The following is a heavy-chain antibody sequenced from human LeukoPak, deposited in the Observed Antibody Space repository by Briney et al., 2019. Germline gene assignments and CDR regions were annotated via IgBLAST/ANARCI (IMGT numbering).Heavy chain of an antibody. CDR3: ARGGSGATFDI. CDR1: GYTFTRYT. D-gene: IGHD1-26*01. J-gene: IGHJ3*02. Sequence: ASVKVSCKTSGYTFTRYTIHWMRQAPGQGLEWMGWINTDNGNTKYPQQFQGRVTSVRDTSANTVYMELSSLRSEDTATYYCARGGSGATFDIWGQGTMATVSS. V-gene: IGHV1-3*04. CDR2: INTDNGNT.